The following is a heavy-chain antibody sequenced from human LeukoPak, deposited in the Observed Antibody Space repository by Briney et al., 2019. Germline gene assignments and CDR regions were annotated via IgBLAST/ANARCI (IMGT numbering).Heavy chain of an antibody. CDR2: ISSSSSYI. Sequence: KPGGSLRLSCAASGFTFSSYSMNWVRQAPGKGLEWVSSISSSSSYIYYADSVKGRFTISRDNSNNTLYLQMNRLRVKDTAVYYCASDPPGDYGLGFWGQGTLVTVSS. CDR1: GFTFSSYS. D-gene: IGHD4-17*01. V-gene: IGHV3-21*01. CDR3: ASDPPGDYGLGF. J-gene: IGHJ4*02.